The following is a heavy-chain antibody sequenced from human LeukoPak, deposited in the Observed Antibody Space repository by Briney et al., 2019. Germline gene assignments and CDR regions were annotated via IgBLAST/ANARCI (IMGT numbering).Heavy chain of an antibody. CDR1: GFTFSSYG. CDR3: ARDWGSGNSYYFDY. V-gene: IGHV3-33*01. J-gene: IGHJ4*02. CDR2: IWYDGNNK. D-gene: IGHD3-10*01. Sequence: GGSLRLSCAASGFTFSSYGMHWVLQAPGKGLDWVAVIWYDGNNKYYADSVKGRFTISRDNSKNTLYVQMNSLRAEDTAVYYCARDWGSGNSYYFDYWGQGTLVTVSS.